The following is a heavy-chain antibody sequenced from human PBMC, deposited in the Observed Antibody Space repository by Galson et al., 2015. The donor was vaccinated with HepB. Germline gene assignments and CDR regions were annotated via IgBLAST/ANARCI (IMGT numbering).Heavy chain of an antibody. V-gene: IGHV3-11*06. D-gene: IGHD3-22*01. CDR1: GFTFSDYY. CDR2: ISSSSSYT. J-gene: IGHJ4*02. CDR3: ARTTIIDGSFDY. Sequence: SLRLSCAASGFTFSDYYMSWIRQAPGKGLEWVSYISSSSSYTNYADSVKGRFTISRDNAKNSLYLQMNSLRAEDTAVYYCARTTIIDGSFDYWGQGTLVTVSS.